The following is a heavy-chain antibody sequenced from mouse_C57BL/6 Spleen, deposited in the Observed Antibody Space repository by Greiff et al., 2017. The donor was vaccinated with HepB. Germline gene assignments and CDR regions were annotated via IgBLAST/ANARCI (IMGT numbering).Heavy chain of an antibody. J-gene: IGHJ4*01. Sequence: VKLQESGPELVKPGASVKISCKASGYAFSSSWMNWVKQRPGKGLEWIGRIYPGDGDTNYNGKFKGKATLTADKSSSTAYMQLSSLTSEDSAVYFCARDGVTTVVATGDYAMDYWGQGTSVTVSS. CDR1: GYAFSSSW. CDR3: ARDGVTTVVATGDYAMDY. V-gene: IGHV1-82*01. CDR2: IYPGDGDT. D-gene: IGHD1-1*01.